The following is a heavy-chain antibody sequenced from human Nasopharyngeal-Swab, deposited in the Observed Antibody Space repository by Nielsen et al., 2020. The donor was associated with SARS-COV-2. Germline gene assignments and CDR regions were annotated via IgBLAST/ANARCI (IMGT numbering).Heavy chain of an antibody. Sequence: ASVKVSCKASGYTFTSYAMNWVRQAPGQGLEWMGWINTNTGNPTYAQGFTGRFVFSLDTSVSTAYLQISSLKAEDTAVYYCARDGVLTIFGVWRAPGSEYYFDYWGQGTLVTVSS. D-gene: IGHD3-3*01. J-gene: IGHJ4*02. CDR2: INTNTGNP. V-gene: IGHV7-4-1*02. CDR3: ARDGVLTIFGVWRAPGSEYYFDY. CDR1: GYTFTSYA.